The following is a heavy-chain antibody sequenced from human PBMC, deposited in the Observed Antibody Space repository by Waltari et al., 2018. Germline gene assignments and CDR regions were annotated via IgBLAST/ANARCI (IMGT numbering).Heavy chain of an antibody. CDR2: IYTSGST. V-gene: IGHV4-4*07. D-gene: IGHD4-17*01. J-gene: IGHJ5*02. Sequence: QVQLQESGPGLVKPSETLSLTCTVSGGPISSYYWSWIRQPAGKGLEWIGRIYTSGSTNYNPSLKSRVTISVDKSKNQFSLKLSSVTAADTAVYYCARAIGDFEPNWFDPWGQGTLVTVSS. CDR3: ARAIGDFEPNWFDP. CDR1: GGPISSYY.